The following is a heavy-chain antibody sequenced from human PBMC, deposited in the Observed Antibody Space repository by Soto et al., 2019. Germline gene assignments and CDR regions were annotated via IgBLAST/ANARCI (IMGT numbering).Heavy chain of an antibody. Sequence: QEQLQQWGAGLLKPSETLSLTCAVYGGSFSGYYWTWIRQPPGKGLEWIGEINRSGTTNCNPSLKSRVTISVDTSKNQFSLRLSSVTAADTAVYYCARTKDSSCQYQYFQHWGQGTLVTVSS. V-gene: IGHV4-34*01. CDR1: GGSFSGYY. CDR2: INRSGTT. J-gene: IGHJ1*01. CDR3: ARTKDSSCQYQYFQH. D-gene: IGHD6-6*01.